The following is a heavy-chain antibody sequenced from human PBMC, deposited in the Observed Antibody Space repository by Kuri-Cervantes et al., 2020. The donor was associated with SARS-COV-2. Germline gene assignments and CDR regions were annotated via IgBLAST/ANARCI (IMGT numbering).Heavy chain of an antibody. CDR3: AVFVVPAARGFDY. CDR1: GGSFSDYY. J-gene: IGHJ4*02. Sequence: SETLSLTCAVYGGSFSDYYWSWIRQPPGKGLEWIGEISHSGSTNYNPSLKSRVTISVDTSKNQFSLKLSSVTAADTAVYYCAVFVVPAARGFDYWGQGTLVTVSS. CDR2: ISHSGST. V-gene: IGHV4-34*01. D-gene: IGHD2-2*01.